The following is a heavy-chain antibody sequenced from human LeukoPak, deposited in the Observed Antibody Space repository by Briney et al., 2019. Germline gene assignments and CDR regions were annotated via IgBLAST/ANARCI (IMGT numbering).Heavy chain of an antibody. Sequence: GGSLRLSCAASGFTFSSYSMNWVRQAPGKGLEWVSYISSSSSTIYYADSVKGRFTISRDNSKNTLYLQMNSLRAEDTAVYYCARSPYILWWLNFDYWGQGTLVTVSS. CDR1: GFTFSSYS. CDR3: ARSPYILWWLNFDY. J-gene: IGHJ4*02. V-gene: IGHV3-48*01. CDR2: ISSSSSTI. D-gene: IGHD2-21*01.